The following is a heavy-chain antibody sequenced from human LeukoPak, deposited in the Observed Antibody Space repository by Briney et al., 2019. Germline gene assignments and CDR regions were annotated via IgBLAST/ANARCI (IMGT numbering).Heavy chain of an antibody. D-gene: IGHD6-13*01. J-gene: IGHJ4*02. CDR3: AKTFWAAAGPLFDY. CDR2: IRYDGSNK. V-gene: IGHV3-30*02. Sequence: GGSLRLSCAASGFTFSNYEMNWVRQAPGKGLEWVAFIRYDGSNKYYADSVKGRFTISRDNFKNTLYLQMNSLRAEDTAVYYCAKTFWAAAGPLFDYWGQGTLVTVSS. CDR1: GFTFSNYE.